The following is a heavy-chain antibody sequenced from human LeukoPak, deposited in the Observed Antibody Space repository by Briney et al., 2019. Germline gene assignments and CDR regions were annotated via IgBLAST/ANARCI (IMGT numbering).Heavy chain of an antibody. CDR1: GGSISSGGYS. V-gene: IGHV4-30-2*01. CDR3: ARASYYSNFDY. D-gene: IGHD4-11*01. Sequence: SETLSLTCAVSGGSISSGGYSWSWIRQPPGKGLEWIGYIYHSGSTYYNPSPKSRVTISVDRSKNQFSLKLSSVTAADTAVYYCARASYYSNFDYWGQGTLVTVSS. CDR2: IYHSGST. J-gene: IGHJ4*02.